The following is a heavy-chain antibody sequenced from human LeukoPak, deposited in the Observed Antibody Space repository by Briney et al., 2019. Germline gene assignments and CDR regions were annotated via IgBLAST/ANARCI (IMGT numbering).Heavy chain of an antibody. CDR2: IYHSGST. D-gene: IGHD1-1*01. Sequence: TQTLSLTCAVSGGSISSGGYSWSWIRQPPGKGLEWIGYIYHSGSTYYNPSLKSRVTISVDRSKNQFSLKLSSVTAADTAVYYCARGLRDGYNSNWFDPWGQGTLVTVSS. J-gene: IGHJ5*02. CDR3: ARGLRDGYNSNWFDP. V-gene: IGHV4-30-2*01. CDR1: GGSISSGGYS.